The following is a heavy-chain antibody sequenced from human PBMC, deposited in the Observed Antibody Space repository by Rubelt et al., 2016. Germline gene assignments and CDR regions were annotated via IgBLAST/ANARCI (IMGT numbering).Heavy chain of an antibody. V-gene: IGHV7-4-1*02. D-gene: IGHD6-13*01. CDR2: INTNTGNP. CDR3: ARVIAAAGRDGNYFDY. Sequence: QVQLVQSGSELKKPGASVKVSCKASGYTFTSYAMNWVRQAPGQGLAWMGWINTNTGNPTYAQGFTGRFVFSLDTSVSTAYLQISSRKAEDTAVYYCARVIAAAGRDGNYFDYWGQGTLVTVSS. CDR1: GYTFTSYA. J-gene: IGHJ4*02.